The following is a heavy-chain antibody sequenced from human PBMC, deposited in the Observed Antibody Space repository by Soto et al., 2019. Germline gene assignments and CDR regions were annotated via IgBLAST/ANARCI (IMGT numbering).Heavy chain of an antibody. Sequence: EVQLLESGGGLVQPGGSLRLSCAASGFTFTSYAMNWVRQAPGKGLEWVPVISGSGGSTYYADSVKGRVTISRDNSKNTLYLQMNSLRAEDTAVYYCARRSSGWYFDYWGQGTLVTVSS. V-gene: IGHV3-23*01. CDR2: ISGSGGST. CDR1: GFTFTSYA. J-gene: IGHJ4*02. D-gene: IGHD6-19*01. CDR3: ARRSSGWYFDY.